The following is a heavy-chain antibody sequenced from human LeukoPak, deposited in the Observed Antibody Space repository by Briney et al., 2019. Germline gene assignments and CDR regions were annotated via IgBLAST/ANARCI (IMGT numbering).Heavy chain of an antibody. V-gene: IGHV5-51*01. CDR3: ARLIAVSSGRSWYDY. CDR1: GYSFTSYW. D-gene: IGHD6-13*01. Sequence: GESLKISCKGSGYSFTSYWIGWVRQMPGKGLEWMGIIYPGDSDTRYSTSFQGQVTISADKSISTAYLQWSRLKASDTAMYYCARLIAVSSGRSWYDYWGQGTLVTVSS. CDR2: IYPGDSDT. J-gene: IGHJ4*02.